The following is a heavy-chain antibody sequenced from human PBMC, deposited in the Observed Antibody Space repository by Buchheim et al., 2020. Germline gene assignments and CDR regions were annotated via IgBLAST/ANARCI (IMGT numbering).Heavy chain of an antibody. V-gene: IGHV4-39*07. J-gene: IGHJ4*02. CDR2: IYYSGST. CDR1: GGSISSSSYY. D-gene: IGHD3-22*01. Sequence: QLQLQESGPGLVKPSETLSLTCTVSGGSISSSSYYWGWIRQPPGKGLEWIGSIYYSGSTYYKPSLKSRVTISVDRAKNQFCLKLSSVTAADTAVYYCASLYYYDSSGYYNPYYFDYWGQGTL. CDR3: ASLYYYDSSGYYNPYYFDY.